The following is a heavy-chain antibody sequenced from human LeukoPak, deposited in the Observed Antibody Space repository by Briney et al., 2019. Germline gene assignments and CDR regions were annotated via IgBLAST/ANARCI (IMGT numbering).Heavy chain of an antibody. V-gene: IGHV4-31*03. CDR2: LYYGGST. D-gene: IGHD2-2*02. Sequence: PSETLSLTCTVCGGSIRNGGYYWRGIPQHPGKGLEGIGYLYYGGSTYYNPSLKSRVTISVDTSKNQFSLKLSSVTAADTSVYYCARGIRGSSSCYTAFWFDPWGQGTLVTVSS. CDR3: ARGIRGSSSCYTAFWFDP. CDR1: GGSIRNGGYY. J-gene: IGHJ5*02.